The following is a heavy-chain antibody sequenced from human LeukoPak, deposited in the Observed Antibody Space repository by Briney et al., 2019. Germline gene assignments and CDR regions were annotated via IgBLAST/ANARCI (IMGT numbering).Heavy chain of an antibody. Sequence: PGGSLRLSCAASGFTFSSYAMSWVRQAPGKGLEWVSAISGSGGSTYYADSVKGRFTISRDNSKNTLYLQMNSLRAEDTAVYYCAKDPAPNPYSGYDYHFDYWGQGTRVTVSS. J-gene: IGHJ4*02. CDR1: GFTFSSYA. CDR2: ISGSGGST. CDR3: AKDPAPNPYSGYDYHFDY. V-gene: IGHV3-23*01. D-gene: IGHD5-12*01.